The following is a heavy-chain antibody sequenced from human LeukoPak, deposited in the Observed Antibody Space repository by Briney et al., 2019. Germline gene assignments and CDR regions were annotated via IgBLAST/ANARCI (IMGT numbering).Heavy chain of an antibody. CDR3: AKEVYRYLDFDL. D-gene: IGHD3-16*02. J-gene: IGHJ2*01. CDR2: ISSSGSTI. CDR1: GFTFSDYY. Sequence: GGSLRLSCAASGFTFSDYYMSWIRQAPGKGLEWVSYISSSGSTIYYADSVKGRFTISRDNAKNSLYLQMNSLRAEDTAVYYCAKEVYRYLDFDLWGRGTLVTVSS. V-gene: IGHV3-11*04.